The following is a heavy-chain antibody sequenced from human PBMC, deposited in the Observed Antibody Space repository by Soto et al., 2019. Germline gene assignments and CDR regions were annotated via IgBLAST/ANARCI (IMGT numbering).Heavy chain of an antibody. CDR1: GYTFTGYY. J-gene: IGHJ4*02. CDR2: INPNSGGT. V-gene: IGHV1-2*02. Sequence: ASVKVSCKASGYTFTGYYMHWVRQAPGQGLEWMGWINPNSGGTNYTQKLQGRLTMTTDTSTSTAYMELRSLRSDDTAVYYCARDLGGYNSIAAYWGQGALVTVSS. D-gene: IGHD5-12*01. CDR3: ARDLGGYNSIAAY.